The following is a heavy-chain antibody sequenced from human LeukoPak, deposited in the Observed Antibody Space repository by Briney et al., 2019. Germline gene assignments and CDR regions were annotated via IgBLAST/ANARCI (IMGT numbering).Heavy chain of an antibody. D-gene: IGHD5-24*01. Sequence: GGSLRLSCAASGFTFTRSVMHWVRQAPGKGLEWVAFIPYDGSNKYYADSVKGRFTSSRDNSKNTLYLQMNSLRAEDTAVYYCAKGGHNYQLDYWGQGTLVTVSS. CDR2: IPYDGSNK. CDR3: AKGGHNYQLDY. J-gene: IGHJ4*02. CDR1: GFTFTRSV. V-gene: IGHV3-30*02.